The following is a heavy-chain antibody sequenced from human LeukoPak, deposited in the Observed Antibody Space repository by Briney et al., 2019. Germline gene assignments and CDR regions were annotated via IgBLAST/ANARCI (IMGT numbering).Heavy chain of an antibody. CDR3: ARARGPGKLLFDS. V-gene: IGHV3-11*01. D-gene: IGHD3-10*01. CDR1: GFTCRDYD. J-gene: IGHJ5*01. CDR2: ISSSGSTI. Sequence: GGSLRRSCAAPGFTCRDYDMSWIRHAPGKGLEWVSYISSSGSTIYYADSVKGRFTISRDNAKNSLYLQMNSLRAEDTAVYYCARARGPGKLLFDSWGQGTLVTVSS.